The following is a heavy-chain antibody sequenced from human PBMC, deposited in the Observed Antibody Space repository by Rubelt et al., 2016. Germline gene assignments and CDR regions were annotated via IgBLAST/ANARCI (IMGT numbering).Heavy chain of an antibody. D-gene: IGHD3-3*01. CDR1: GYTFTGYY. J-gene: IGHJ4*02. CDR3: ARDWPAGVGLLYPFDY. CDR2: INPNSGGT. V-gene: IGHV1-2*02. Sequence: QVQLVQSGAEVKKPGAPVKVSCKASGYTFTGYYMHWVRQAPGQGLEWMGWINPNSGGTNYAQKFQGRVTMTRGTAISTAYMELSRLRSDDTAVYYCARDWPAGVGLLYPFDYWGQGTLVTVSS.